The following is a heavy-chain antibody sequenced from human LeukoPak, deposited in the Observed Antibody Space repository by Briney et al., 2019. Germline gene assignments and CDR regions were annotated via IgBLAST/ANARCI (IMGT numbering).Heavy chain of an antibody. Sequence: SETLSLTCAVYGGSFSGYYWRWIRQPPGRGLEWIREINHSGSTNYNPSLKSRVTISVDTSKNQFSLKLSSVTAPDTAVYYCARAKWDREHGLVRGSFDYWGQGTLVTVSS. CDR1: GGSFSGYY. J-gene: IGHJ4*02. D-gene: IGHD6-19*01. CDR2: INHSGST. CDR3: ARAKWDREHGLVRGSFDY. V-gene: IGHV4-34*01.